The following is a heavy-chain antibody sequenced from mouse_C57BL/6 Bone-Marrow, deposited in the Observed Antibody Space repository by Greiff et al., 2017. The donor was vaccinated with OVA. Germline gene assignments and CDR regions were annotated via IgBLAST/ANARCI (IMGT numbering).Heavy chain of an antibody. D-gene: IGHD1-1*01. CDR2: IYPGDGDT. CDR1: GYAFSSSW. CDR3: ARERDYYGSSSWFAY. J-gene: IGHJ3*01. V-gene: IGHV1-82*01. Sequence: QVQLQQSGPELVKPGASVKISCKASGYAFSSSWMNWVKQRPGKGLEWIGRIYPGDGDTNYNGKFKGKATLTADKSSSTAYMQLSSLTSEDSAVYFCARERDYYGSSSWFAYWGQGTLVTVSA.